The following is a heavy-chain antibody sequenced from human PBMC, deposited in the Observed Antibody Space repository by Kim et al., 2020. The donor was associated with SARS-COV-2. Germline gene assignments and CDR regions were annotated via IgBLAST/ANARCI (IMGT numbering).Heavy chain of an antibody. CDR1: GSPFSSHG. J-gene: IGHJ4*01. V-gene: IGHV3-30*12. Sequence: GGSLRLFCAVSGSPFSSHGMHWVRQAPGKGLEWVAVISHEGSEKDYTDSVKGRFIVSKDNANSVLYLQMDSLRAEDTAVYYCARWAGTRNGGYSLDYWG. CDR2: ISHEGSEK. CDR3: ARWAGTRNGGYSLDY. D-gene: IGHD3-22*01.